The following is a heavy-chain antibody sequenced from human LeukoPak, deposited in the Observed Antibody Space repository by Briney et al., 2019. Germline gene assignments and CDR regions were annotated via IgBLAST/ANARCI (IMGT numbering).Heavy chain of an antibody. CDR3: TRVQAGRAGLMDV. J-gene: IGHJ6*02. D-gene: IGHD6-13*01. V-gene: IGHV3-74*01. CDR2: IDPDGSTT. CDR1: GFTFQNYA. Sequence: PGGSLRLSCAASGFTFQNYAMHWVRQAPGEGLVWVSRIDPDGSTTNYADSVKGRFTTSRDNAKNTLYLQMNSLRAEDTALYYCTRVQAGRAGLMDVWGRGTTVTVSS.